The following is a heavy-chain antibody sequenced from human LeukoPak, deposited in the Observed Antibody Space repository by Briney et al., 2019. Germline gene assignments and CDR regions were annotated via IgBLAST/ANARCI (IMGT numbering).Heavy chain of an antibody. D-gene: IGHD3-16*01. CDR3: ARDLIGRYAFDY. J-gene: IGHJ4*02. Sequence: GRSLTLSCAAYGFTFSDYNMHWVSQPPGKGLDWVALMSPYGNKKHYADSVKSRFTNSRDNSENTVDLQLNRLRAEDTAVYYCARDLIGRYAFDYCGQGTLVTVSS. V-gene: IGHV3-30-3*01. CDR1: GFTFSDYN. CDR2: MSPYGNKK.